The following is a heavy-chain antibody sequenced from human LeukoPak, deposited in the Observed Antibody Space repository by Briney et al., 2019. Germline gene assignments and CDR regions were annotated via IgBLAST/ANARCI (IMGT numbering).Heavy chain of an antibody. Sequence: PGGSLRLSCAASGFTFSSYGMHWVRQAPGKGLEWVAFIRYDGSNKYYADSVKGRFTISRDNSKNTLYLQMNSLRAEDTAVYYCAKPPGNNWNEVYFDYWGQGTLVTVSS. CDR1: GFTFSSYG. V-gene: IGHV3-30*02. CDR2: IRYDGSNK. J-gene: IGHJ4*02. D-gene: IGHD1-1*01. CDR3: AKPPGNNWNEVYFDY.